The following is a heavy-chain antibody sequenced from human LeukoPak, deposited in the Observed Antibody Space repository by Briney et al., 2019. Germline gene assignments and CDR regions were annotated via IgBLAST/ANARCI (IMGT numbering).Heavy chain of an antibody. J-gene: IGHJ6*02. Sequence: SVKVSCKASGGTFSSYAISWVRQAPGQGLEWMGGIIPIFGTANYAQKFQGRVTITADESTSTAYMELSSLRSEDTAVYYCARDRGPLRDILTGGYYYGMDVWGQGTTVTVSS. CDR1: GGTFSSYA. D-gene: IGHD3-9*01. CDR2: IIPIFGTA. V-gene: IGHV1-69*01. CDR3: ARDRGPLRDILTGGYYYGMDV.